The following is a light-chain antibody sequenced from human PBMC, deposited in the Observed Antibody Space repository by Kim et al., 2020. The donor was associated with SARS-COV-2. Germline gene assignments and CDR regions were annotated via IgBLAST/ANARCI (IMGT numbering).Light chain of an antibody. CDR3: QAWDSSPVV. CDR2: QDT. CDR1: KLGDKY. Sequence: SYELTQPPSVSVSPGQTASITCSGDKLGDKYACWYQQKPGQSPVLVIYQDTKRPSGIPERFSASNSGNTATLTISGTQAMDEADYYCQAWDSSPVVFGGGTQLTVL. J-gene: IGLJ2*01. V-gene: IGLV3-1*01.